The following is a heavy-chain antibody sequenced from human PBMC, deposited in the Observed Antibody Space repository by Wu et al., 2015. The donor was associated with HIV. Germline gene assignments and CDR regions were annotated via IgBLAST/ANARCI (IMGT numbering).Heavy chain of an antibody. J-gene: IGHJ4*02. Sequence: QVQLVQSGAEVKKPGSSVKVSCKASGGTFSSYAISWVRQAPGQGLEWMGRIIPIFGTANYAQKFQGRVTITADESTSTAYMELSSLRSEDTAVYYCAREWRYSSEVQPPRAEKYYFDYWGQGTLVTVSS. D-gene: IGHD6-19*01. CDR1: GGTFSSYA. V-gene: IGHV1-69*13. CDR3: AREWRYSSEVQPPRAEKYYFDY. CDR2: IIPIFGTA.